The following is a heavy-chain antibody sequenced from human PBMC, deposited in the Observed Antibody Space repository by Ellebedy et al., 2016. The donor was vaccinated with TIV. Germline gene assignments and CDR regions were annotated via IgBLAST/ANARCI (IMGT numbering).Heavy chain of an antibody. CDR2: ISGSGSDT. V-gene: IGHV3-23*01. CDR1: GFTFSIYA. CDR3: ARDSRLGHGDY. Sequence: GESLKISCAGPGFTFSIYAMTWVRQAPGKGLEWVSSISGSGSDTYYAESVKGRFTISRDNSKNTVYLQMNSLRVEDTAIFYCARDSRLGHGDYWGQGTLVTVSS. J-gene: IGHJ4*02.